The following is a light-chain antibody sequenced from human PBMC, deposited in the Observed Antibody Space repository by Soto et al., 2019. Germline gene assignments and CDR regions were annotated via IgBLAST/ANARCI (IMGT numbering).Light chain of an antibody. J-gene: IGKJ2*01. V-gene: IGKV4-1*01. CDR1: QTIFYSNNNQ. Sequence: DIVMTQSPDSLAVSLGERATINCKSSQTIFYSNNNQLAWYQQKSGQPPKLLIYWASTRESGVPDRFSGSGSGTDFTLTISSLQAEDVAVYYCHQYYSTPYTFGQGTKLEIK. CDR3: HQYYSTPYT. CDR2: WAS.